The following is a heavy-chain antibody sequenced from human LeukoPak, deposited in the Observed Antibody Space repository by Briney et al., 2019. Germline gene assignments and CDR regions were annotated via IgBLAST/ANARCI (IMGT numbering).Heavy chain of an antibody. CDR1: GFTFRTYA. J-gene: IGHJ5*02. CDR2: ISDSGDGT. Sequence: AGGSLRLSCAASGFTFRTYAMSWVRQAPGKGLEWVSGISDSGDGTYYADSVKGRFTISRDNSNNTVYLQMNSLTAEDTALYYCTKRAEFGGFDPWGQGTLVTVSS. CDR3: TKRAEFGGFDP. D-gene: IGHD3-10*01. V-gene: IGHV3-23*01.